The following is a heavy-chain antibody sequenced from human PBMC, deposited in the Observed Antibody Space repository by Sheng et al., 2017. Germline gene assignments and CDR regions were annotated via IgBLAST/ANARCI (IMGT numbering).Heavy chain of an antibody. Sequence: QVQLQQWGAGLLKPSETLSLTCAVYGGSFSGYSWTWIRQPPGRGLEWIGEINHSGSTRYNAALQSRVTILVDASKNQFSLKVNYVTAADTAVYYCAREMTAGGSDGGPYWGRGTPVTVSS. V-gene: IGHV4-34*01. CDR1: GGSFSGYS. CDR3: AREMTAGGSDGGPY. CDR2: INHSGST. D-gene: IGHD1-26*01. J-gene: IGHJ4*02.